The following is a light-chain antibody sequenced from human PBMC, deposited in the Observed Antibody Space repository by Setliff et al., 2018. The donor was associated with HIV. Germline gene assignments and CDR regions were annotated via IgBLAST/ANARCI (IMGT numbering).Light chain of an antibody. J-gene: IGLJ3*02. V-gene: IGLV2-23*02. CDR3: CSYAGADTWM. CDR2: DVT. Sequence: QSALAQPASVSGSPGQSITISCTGSSSDIGDYESVSWYQQHPGEVPKLMVYDVTKRPSGVSDRFSASKSGNTASLTISGLQADDEAHYYCCSYAGADTWMFGGGTKVTV. CDR1: SSDIGDYES.